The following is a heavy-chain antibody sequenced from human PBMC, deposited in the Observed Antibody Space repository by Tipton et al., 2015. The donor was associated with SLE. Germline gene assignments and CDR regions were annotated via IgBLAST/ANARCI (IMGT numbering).Heavy chain of an antibody. Sequence: SLRLSCAASGFTFSSYTMTWVRQAPGKGLEWVSSISSSSSYIYYADSVKGRFTISRENAKNSLYLQMNSLRAGDTAVYYCARVGAGSSSYWYFDLWGRGTLVTVSS. J-gene: IGHJ2*01. D-gene: IGHD3-10*01. CDR1: GFTFSSYT. CDR3: ARVGAGSSSYWYFDL. V-gene: IGHV3-21*01. CDR2: ISSSSSYI.